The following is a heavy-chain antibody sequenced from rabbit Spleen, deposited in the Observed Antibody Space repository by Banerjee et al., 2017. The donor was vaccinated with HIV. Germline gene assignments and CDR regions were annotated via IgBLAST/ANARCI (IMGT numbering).Heavy chain of an antibody. CDR1: GFAFSRNGV. V-gene: IGHV1S45*01. Sequence: EQLVESGGGLVQPGGSLKLTCKASGFAFSRNGVSWVRQAPGKGLEWITCINIATGKTVYASWVRGRFIMSRTSSTTVTLQLTSLTAADTATYFCARDLVAVIGWNFSLWGQGTLVTVS. J-gene: IGHJ4*01. CDR2: INIATGKT. CDR3: ARDLVAVIGWNFSL. D-gene: IGHD1-1*01.